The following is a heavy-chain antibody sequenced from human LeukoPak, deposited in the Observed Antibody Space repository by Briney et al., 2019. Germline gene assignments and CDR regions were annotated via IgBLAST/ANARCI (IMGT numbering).Heavy chain of an antibody. Sequence: GGSLRLSCAASGFTFGSHVMNWVRQAPGKGLEWVSVISGGSNTYYADSVKGRFTISRDNSKNMLYLQMNSLRAEDTAVYYCAKESGALGAPLYDYWGQGILVTGSS. V-gene: IGHV3-23*01. CDR1: GFTFGSHV. J-gene: IGHJ4*02. CDR2: ISGGSNT. CDR3: AKESGALGAPLYDY. D-gene: IGHD4/OR15-4a*01.